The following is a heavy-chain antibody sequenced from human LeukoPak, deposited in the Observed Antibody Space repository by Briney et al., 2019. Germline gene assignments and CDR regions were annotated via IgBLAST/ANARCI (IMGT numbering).Heavy chain of an antibody. CDR3: ARDHGFTGNFAP. Sequence: SETLSLTCTVSGGSVSSGSYYWTWIRQPPGKGLEWIGYIYNSGSTNYNPSLKSRVTMSVDTSMKQFSLKLSSVTAADTAVYYCARDHGFTGNFAPWGQGTLVTVSS. J-gene: IGHJ5*02. CDR1: GGSVSSGSYY. D-gene: IGHD4-11*01. CDR2: IYNSGST. V-gene: IGHV4-61*01.